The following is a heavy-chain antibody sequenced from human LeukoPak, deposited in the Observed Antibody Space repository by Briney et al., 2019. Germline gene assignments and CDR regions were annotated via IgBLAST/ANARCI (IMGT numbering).Heavy chain of an antibody. J-gene: IGHJ4*02. CDR3: ARGHDSRGSLPYYFDY. CDR1: GFTVSSNY. D-gene: IGHD3-22*01. V-gene: IGHV3-66*01. CDR2: IYSGGST. Sequence: GGSLRLSCAASGFTVSSNYMSWVRQAPGKGLEWVSIIYSGGSTYYADSVKGKFTISRDNSKNTLYLQMNSLSAEDTAVYYCARGHDSRGSLPYYFDYWGQGTLVTVSS.